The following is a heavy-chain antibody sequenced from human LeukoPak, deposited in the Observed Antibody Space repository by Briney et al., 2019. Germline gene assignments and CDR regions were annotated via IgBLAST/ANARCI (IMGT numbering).Heavy chain of an antibody. V-gene: IGHV1-18*01. Sequence: ASVKVSCKTSGYTFTRYGVSLVRQAPGQGLEWMGWISPHNGNRDYAQKFKDRVTMTTDTSTNTVYLELRSLRPDDTAMYYCATTGYGSGSDDSDFWGQGTLVTVSS. J-gene: IGHJ4*02. CDR3: ATTGYGSGSDDSDF. CDR2: ISPHNGNR. D-gene: IGHD3-10*01. CDR1: GYTFTRYG.